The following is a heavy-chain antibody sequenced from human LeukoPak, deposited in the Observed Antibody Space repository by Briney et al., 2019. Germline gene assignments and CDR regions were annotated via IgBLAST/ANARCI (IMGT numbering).Heavy chain of an antibody. CDR2: IIPIFGIA. CDR3: ARDGGVGAAPEDALDI. Sequence: SVKVSCKASGGTFTSYAISWARQAPGQGLEWMGRIIPIFGIANYAQKFQGRVTITADKSTSTAYMELSSLRSEDTAVYYCARDGGVGAAPEDALDIWGEGTMVTVSS. J-gene: IGHJ3*02. CDR1: GGTFTSYA. D-gene: IGHD1-26*01. V-gene: IGHV1-69*04.